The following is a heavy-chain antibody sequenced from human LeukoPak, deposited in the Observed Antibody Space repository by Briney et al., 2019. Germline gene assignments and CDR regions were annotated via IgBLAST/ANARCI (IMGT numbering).Heavy chain of an antibody. Sequence: GGSLRLSCAASGFTFSSYAMSWVRQAPGKGLEWVSTINGGGVNTHYADSVGGRFTISRGNSKNTLFLQMNSLRDEDTAVYYCAKDLYSNYGPADYWGQGNLVTVSS. CDR1: GFTFSSYA. J-gene: IGHJ4*02. V-gene: IGHV3-23*01. D-gene: IGHD4-11*01. CDR2: INGGGVNT. CDR3: AKDLYSNYGPADY.